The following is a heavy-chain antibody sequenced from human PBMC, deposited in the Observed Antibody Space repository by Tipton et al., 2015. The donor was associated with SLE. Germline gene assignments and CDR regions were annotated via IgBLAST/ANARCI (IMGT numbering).Heavy chain of an antibody. J-gene: IGHJ4*02. CDR2: IYYSGST. D-gene: IGHD5-18*01. Sequence: TLSLTCTVSGGSISSSSYYWGWIRQPPGKGLEWIGSIYYSGSTYYNPSLKSRVTISVDTSKNQFSLKLSSVTAADTAVYYCARDQTALSYWGQGTLVTVSS. CDR1: GGSISSSSYY. CDR3: ARDQTALSY. V-gene: IGHV4-39*07.